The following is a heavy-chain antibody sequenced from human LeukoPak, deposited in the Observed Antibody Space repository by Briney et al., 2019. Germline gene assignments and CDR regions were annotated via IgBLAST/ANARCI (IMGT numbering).Heavy chain of an antibody. CDR1: GGFISTRGYF. D-gene: IGHD6-19*01. V-gene: IGHV4-39*07. J-gene: IGHJ4*02. CDR3: ARLTNHWAGIDY. CDR2: IYYSGST. Sequence: SETLSLTCTVSGGFISTRGYFWGWIRQPPGKGLEWIGSIYYSGSTYYNPSLKSRVTISVDTSKNQFSLKLSSVTAADTAVYYCARLTNHWAGIDYWGQGTLVTVSS.